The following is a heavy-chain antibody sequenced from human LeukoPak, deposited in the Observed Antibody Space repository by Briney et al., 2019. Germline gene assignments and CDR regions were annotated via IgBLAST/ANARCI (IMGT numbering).Heavy chain of an antibody. V-gene: IGHV4-59*11. J-gene: IGHJ4*02. CDR3: ARGGRKRWLQFDY. D-gene: IGHD5-24*01. CDR2: NYYSGST. Sequence: SETLSLTCTVSGGSISSHYWSWIRQPPGKGLEWIGYNYYSGSTNYNPSLKSRVTISVDTSKNQFSLKLSSVTAADTAVYYCARGGRKRWLQFDYWGQGTLVTVSS. CDR1: GGSISSHY.